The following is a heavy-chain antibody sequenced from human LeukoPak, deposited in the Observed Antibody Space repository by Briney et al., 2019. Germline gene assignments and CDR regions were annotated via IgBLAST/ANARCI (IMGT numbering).Heavy chain of an antibody. D-gene: IGHD6-13*01. CDR1: GGTFSNYG. CDR3: ARGDNSRILFGMDV. V-gene: IGHV1-69*13. J-gene: IGHJ6*02. CDR2: IIPIFGTA. Sequence: SVKVSCKASGGTFSNYGISWVRQAPGQGLEWMGGIIPIFGTANYAQKSQGRVTITADESTSTAYMELSSLRSEDTAVYYCARGDNSRILFGMDVWGQGTTVTVSS.